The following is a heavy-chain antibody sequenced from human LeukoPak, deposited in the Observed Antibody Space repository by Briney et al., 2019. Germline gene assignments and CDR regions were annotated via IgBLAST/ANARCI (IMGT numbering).Heavy chain of an antibody. CDR2: IQYDGSNE. V-gene: IGHV3-30*02. CDR3: AKDRCSNGVGCYYYYMDV. D-gene: IGHD2-8*01. J-gene: IGHJ6*03. Sequence: GESLRLSWAASRFTLSSYGMHWVRQPPAKGLEWVAYIQYDGSNEQYADSVKGRFSISRDSSKNILYLQMNSLRAEDTAVYYCAKDRCSNGVGCYYYYMDVWGKGTTVTISS. CDR1: RFTLSSYG.